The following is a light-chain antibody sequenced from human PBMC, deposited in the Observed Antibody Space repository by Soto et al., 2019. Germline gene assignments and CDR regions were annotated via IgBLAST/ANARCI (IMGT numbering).Light chain of an antibody. CDR3: QEYESTPPT. CDR2: WAS. V-gene: IGKV4-1*01. J-gene: IGKJ2*01. Sequence: DLVMTQSRDSLAVALGERATINCNSSHSVCYSSNKKNYLAWYKQRPGQPPKLLIYWASTLESGVPGRFSGCGRGTDSTLTITTLQANDVAVYYCQEYESTPPTFGQGTKLEIK. CDR1: HSVCYSSNKKNY.